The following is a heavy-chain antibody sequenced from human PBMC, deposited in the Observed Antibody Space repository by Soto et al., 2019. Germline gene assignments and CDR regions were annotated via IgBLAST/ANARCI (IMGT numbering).Heavy chain of an antibody. CDR3: AILYDTPHYFEDGRDL. CDR1: GGSISSSDYH. CDR2: IYYTGST. V-gene: IGHV4-39*01. J-gene: IGHJ6*02. Sequence: QLQLQESGPGLVKPSETLSLTCTVSGGSISSSDYHWGWIRQPPGKGLEWIGSIYYTGSTSCSPSLQSRVTIVVDTSKNRLARKVTSGAAAATAVYSCAILYDTPHYFEDGRDLWGQGTTVIVSS. D-gene: IGHD3-16*01.